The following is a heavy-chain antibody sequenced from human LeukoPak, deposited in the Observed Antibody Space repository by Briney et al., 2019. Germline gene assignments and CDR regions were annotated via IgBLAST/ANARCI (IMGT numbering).Heavy chain of an antibody. CDR1: GFTFSSHG. CDR2: IWYDGSSK. D-gene: IGHD6-13*01. J-gene: IGHJ5*02. Sequence: GGSLRLSCAASGFTFSSHGMHWVRQAPGKGLEWVAVIWYDGSSKYYADSVKGRFTISRDNFKNTLYLQMNSLRAEDTAVYYCARDAEEELVPWFDPWGQGTLVTVSS. CDR3: ARDAEEELVPWFDP. V-gene: IGHV3-33*01.